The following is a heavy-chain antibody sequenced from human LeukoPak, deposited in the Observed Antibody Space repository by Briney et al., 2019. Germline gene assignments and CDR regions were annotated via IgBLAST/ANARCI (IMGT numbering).Heavy chain of an antibody. D-gene: IGHD6-13*01. CDR1: GGSISSYY. J-gene: IGHJ4*01. CDR2: IFYSGRT. Sequence: SETLSLTCTVSGGSISSYYWGWIRQPPGKGLEWIGSIFYSGRTYYNPSLKSRVTMSVDTSKNQFSLRMSSVNAADTAVYYCARDILATSIAAPYYWGRGTLVTVSS. CDR3: ARDILATSIAAPYY. V-gene: IGHV4-39*07.